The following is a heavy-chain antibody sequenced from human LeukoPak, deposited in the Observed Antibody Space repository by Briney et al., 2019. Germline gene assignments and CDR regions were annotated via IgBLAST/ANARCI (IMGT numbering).Heavy chain of an antibody. V-gene: IGHV4-31*03. CDR2: IYYSGST. J-gene: IGHJ4*02. CDR3: ARDRRADRRFDY. D-gene: IGHD5-24*01. Sequence: PSQTLSLTCTVSGGSISSGGYYWSWIRQHPGKGLEWIGYIYYSGSTYYNPSLKSRVTISVDTSKNQFSLKLSSVTAADTAVYYCARDRRADRRFDYWGQGTLVTVSS. CDR1: GGSISSGGYY.